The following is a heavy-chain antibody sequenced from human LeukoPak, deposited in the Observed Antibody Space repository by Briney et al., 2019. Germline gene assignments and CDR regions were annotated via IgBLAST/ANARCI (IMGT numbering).Heavy chain of an antibody. CDR2: INHSGST. J-gene: IGHJ4*02. V-gene: IGHV4-34*01. CDR3: ARLWLRKDY. D-gene: IGHD2-21*01. Sequence: PSETLSLTCAVYGGSFSGYYWSWIRQPPGKGLEWIGEINHSGSTNYNPSLKSRVTILVDTSKNQFSLKLSSVTAADTAVYYCARLWLRKDYWGQGTLVTVSS. CDR1: GGSFSGYY.